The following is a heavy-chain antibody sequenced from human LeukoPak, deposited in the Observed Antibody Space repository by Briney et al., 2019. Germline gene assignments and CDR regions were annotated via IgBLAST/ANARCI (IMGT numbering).Heavy chain of an antibody. Sequence: GGSLRFSCAASGFTFSSYSMNWVRQAPGKGPEWVSYISSSSSTIYYADSVKGRFTISRDNAKNSLYLQMNSLRAEDTAVYYCASGGNWNDDILLDYWGQGTLVTVSS. CDR3: ASGGNWNDDILLDY. D-gene: IGHD1-1*01. CDR2: ISSSSSTI. J-gene: IGHJ4*02. V-gene: IGHV3-48*01. CDR1: GFTFSSYS.